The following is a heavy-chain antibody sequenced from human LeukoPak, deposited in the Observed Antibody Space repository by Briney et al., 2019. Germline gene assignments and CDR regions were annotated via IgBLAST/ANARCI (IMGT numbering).Heavy chain of an antibody. J-gene: IGHJ4*02. V-gene: IGHV4-59*01. CDR3: ARGKEISGSYLFDY. CDR2: IYYSGST. D-gene: IGHD1-26*01. CDR1: GGSISSYY. Sequence: PSETLSLTCTVSGGSISSYYRSWLRQPPGKGLEWIGYIYYSGSTNYNPSLKSRVTISVDTSKNQFSLKLSPVTAADAAVYYCARGKEISGSYLFDYWGQGTLVTVSS.